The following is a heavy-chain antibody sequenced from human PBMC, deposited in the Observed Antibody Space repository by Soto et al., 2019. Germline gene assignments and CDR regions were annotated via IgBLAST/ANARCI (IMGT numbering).Heavy chain of an antibody. CDR1: GXTFSSYA. CDR3: AKDGSYTAMVPIDY. D-gene: IGHD5-18*01. J-gene: IGHJ4*02. CDR2: ISGSGGST. V-gene: IGHV3-23*02. Sequence: GSLRLSCAASGXTFSSYAMSWVRQAPGKGLEWVSAISGSGGSTYYEDSVKGRFTISRDNSKNTLYLQMNSLRAEDTAVYYCAKDGSYTAMVPIDYWGQGTLGTVSS.